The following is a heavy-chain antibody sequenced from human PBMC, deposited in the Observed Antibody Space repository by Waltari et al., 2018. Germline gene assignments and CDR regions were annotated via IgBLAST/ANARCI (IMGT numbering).Heavy chain of an antibody. V-gene: IGHV3-7*01. CDR1: GFTFSSYR. D-gene: IGHD2-15*01. CDR3: ARLHSANY. J-gene: IGHJ4*02. CDR2: INADGSEK. Sequence: EVQVVESGGDLVQPGGSLRLSCAASGFTFSSYRMTWVRQAPGKGLEWVANINADGSEKEYVDSVKGRFTISRDNAKNSLYLQRNSLRVEDTAVYYCARLHSANYWGQGTLVTVSS.